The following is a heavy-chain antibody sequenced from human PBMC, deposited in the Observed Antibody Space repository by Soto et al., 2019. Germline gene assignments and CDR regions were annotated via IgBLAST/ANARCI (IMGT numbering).Heavy chain of an antibody. V-gene: IGHV4-61*03. D-gene: IGHD6-13*01. CDR2: IFYTGTT. CDR3: ARDKYGSSWPD. J-gene: IGHJ4*02. Sequence: PSETLSLTCTVSCGSVNSDTYYWTWIRQPPGKGLEWIGYIFYTGTTNYNPSLKSRVTISVDRSKNHFSLELRYVTAADTAIYYCARDKYGSSWPDWGQGTLVTVSS. CDR1: CGSVNSDTYY.